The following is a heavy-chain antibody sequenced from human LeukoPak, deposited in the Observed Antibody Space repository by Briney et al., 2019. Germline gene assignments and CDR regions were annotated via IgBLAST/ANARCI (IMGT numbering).Heavy chain of an antibody. CDR2: INWNDGSK. J-gene: IGHJ4*02. V-gene: IGHV3-20*04. CDR3: ARGFGSRSYTIFDY. D-gene: IGHD3-10*01. Sequence: GGSLRLSCAASGFTFDDYGMSWVRQAPGKGLEWVSGINWNDGSKGYADSVKGRFTISRDSAKNSLYLQMNSLRAEDTALYYCARGFGSRSYTIFDYWGQGTLVTVSS. CDR1: GFTFDDYG.